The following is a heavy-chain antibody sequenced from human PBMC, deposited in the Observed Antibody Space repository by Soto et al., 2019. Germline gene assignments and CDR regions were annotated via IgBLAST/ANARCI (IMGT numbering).Heavy chain of an antibody. Sequence: SETLSLTXSVSGDYIHVGGYYWTWIRQRPGKGLEWMGYIYYTGKTYYNPSLESRLTMSVDRSKNQFSLRLTSVTAEDTAVYFCGRDLTSNANCIDPWGQGTLVTVSS. CDR1: GDYIHVGGYY. J-gene: IGHJ5*02. D-gene: IGHD2-2*01. CDR2: IYYTGKT. V-gene: IGHV4-30-4*01. CDR3: GRDLTSNANCIDP.